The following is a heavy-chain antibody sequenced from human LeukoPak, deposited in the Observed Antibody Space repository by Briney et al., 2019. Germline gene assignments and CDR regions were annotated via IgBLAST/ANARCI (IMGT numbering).Heavy chain of an antibody. CDR3: ATAVVVVTDAFDI. V-gene: IGHV3-23*01. Sequence: GGSLRLSRAASGFTFSSYGMSWVRQAPGKGLEWVSAISGSGGSTYYADSVKGRFTISRDNSKNTLYLQMNSLRAEDTAVYYCATAVVVVTDAFDIWGQGTMVTVSS. CDR1: GFTFSSYG. D-gene: IGHD3-22*01. J-gene: IGHJ3*02. CDR2: ISGSGGST.